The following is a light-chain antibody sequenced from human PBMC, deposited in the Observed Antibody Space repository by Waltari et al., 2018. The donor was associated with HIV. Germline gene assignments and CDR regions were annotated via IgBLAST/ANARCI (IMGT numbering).Light chain of an antibody. CDR2: AAS. Sequence: DIQMTQSPSSLSTSVGDRVTITCRTSQSIGNHLNWYQQKPGKAPKVLIYAASSLQSGVPSRFSGSGSGTDFTLTISRLQPEDSATYFCQQSSTTPPTFVQGTKVEI. V-gene: IGKV1-39*01. CDR1: QSIGNH. CDR3: QQSSTTPPT. J-gene: IGKJ1*01.